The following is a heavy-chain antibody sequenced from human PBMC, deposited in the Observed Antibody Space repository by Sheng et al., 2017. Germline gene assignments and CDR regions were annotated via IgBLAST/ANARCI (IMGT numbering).Heavy chain of an antibody. CDR1: GFTFTNYE. J-gene: IGHJ6*03. CDR2: ISANGRDI. D-gene: IGHD2-2*01. V-gene: IGHV3-48*03. CDR3: AREGIVVPEGYYYYMDV. Sequence: EAQLVQSGGGLVQPGGSLRLSCAASGFTFTNYEMNWVRQAPGKGPEWISYISANGRDIKYADSVRGRFTISRDNAKNSLYLQMNSLRAEDTAVYYCAREGIVVPEGYYYYMDVWGQGTTVTVSS.